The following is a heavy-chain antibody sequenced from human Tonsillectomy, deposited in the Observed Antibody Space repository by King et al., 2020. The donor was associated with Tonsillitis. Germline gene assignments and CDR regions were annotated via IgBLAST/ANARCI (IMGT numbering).Heavy chain of an antibody. V-gene: IGHV1-2*02. D-gene: IGHD2-21*02. Sequence: QLVQSGAEVKKPGASVKVSCKASGYTFTDYYINWVRQAPGQGLEWMGWINPNNGGTNYAQKFQDRVTMTRDTSISAAYMELSRLRSDDTAVYYCAREEVTYLDSWGQGTLVTVSS. CDR1: GYTFTDYY. CDR3: AREEVTYLDS. J-gene: IGHJ4*02. CDR2: INPNNGGT.